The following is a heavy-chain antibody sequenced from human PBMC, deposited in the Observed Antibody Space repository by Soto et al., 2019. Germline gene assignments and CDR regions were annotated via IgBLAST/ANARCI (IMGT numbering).Heavy chain of an antibody. CDR2: ISSVSSYI. CDR3: ARGNPRPYYFDY. J-gene: IGHJ4*02. V-gene: IGHV3-21*01. CDR1: GFTFINYN. Sequence: EVQLVESGGGLVKPGGSLRLSCAASGFTFINYNINWVRQAPGKGLEWVSSISSVSSYIYYADSVKGRFTISRDNAKNSLYLQMNSLRAEDTAVYYCARGNPRPYYFDYWGQGTLVTISS.